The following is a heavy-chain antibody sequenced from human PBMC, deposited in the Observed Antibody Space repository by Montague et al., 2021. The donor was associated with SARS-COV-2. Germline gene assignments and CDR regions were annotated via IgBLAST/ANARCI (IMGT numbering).Heavy chain of an antibody. D-gene: IGHD3-10*01. CDR2: IDPSGGRT. J-gene: IGHJ4*02. CDR3: VKDSVHY. Sequence: SLRLSCAVSGFTFSVYTMSWVRQAPGKGLEWVAVIDPSGGRTYYSESVKGRFTIFRDNSKNTLYLQMNSLRSEDAAMYYCVKDSVHYWGQGTLVTVSS. V-gene: IGHV3-23*03. CDR1: GFTFSVYT.